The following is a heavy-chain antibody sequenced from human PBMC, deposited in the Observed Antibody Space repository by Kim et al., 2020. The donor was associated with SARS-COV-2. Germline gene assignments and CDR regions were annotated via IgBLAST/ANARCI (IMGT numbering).Heavy chain of an antibody. D-gene: IGHD6-19*01. CDR3: ARKAVPGSLSYFDL. V-gene: IGHV3-13*04. CDR2: IGTADNT. J-gene: IGHJ2*01. CDR1: GFSFSTYD. Sequence: GGSLRLSCTASGFSFSTYDMHWVRQATGKGLEWVSAIGTADNTYYPDAVKGRFTIARENAKNSFYLQMNSLRAGDAAVYYCARKAVPGSLSYFDLWVRGTLVTLSS.